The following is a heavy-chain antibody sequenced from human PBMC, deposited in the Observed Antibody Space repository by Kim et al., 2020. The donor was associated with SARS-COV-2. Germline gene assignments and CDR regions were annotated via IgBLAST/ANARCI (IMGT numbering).Heavy chain of an antibody. Sequence: GGSLRLSCAASGFTFSSYSMNWVRQAPGKGLEWVSYISSSSSTIYYADSVKGRFTISRDNAKNSLYLQMNSLRAEDTAVYYCARRGLYYDILTGYLHPEYYFDYWGQGTLVTVSS. CDR1: GFTFSSYS. CDR2: ISSSSSTI. CDR3: ARRGLYYDILTGYLHPEYYFDY. D-gene: IGHD3-9*01. J-gene: IGHJ4*02. V-gene: IGHV3-48*04.